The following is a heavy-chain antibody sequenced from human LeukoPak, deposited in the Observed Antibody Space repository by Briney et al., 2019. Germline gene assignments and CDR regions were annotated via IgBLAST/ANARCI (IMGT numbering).Heavy chain of an antibody. V-gene: IGHV4-39*01. D-gene: IGHD3-22*01. J-gene: IGHJ4*02. CDR2: IYYSGST. CDR3: ARGVPAYYYDSSGYYFDY. Sequence: PSETLSLTCTVSGGSISSSSYYWGWIRQPPGKGLEWIGSIYYSGSTYYNPSLKSRVTISVDTSKNQVSLKLSSVTAADTAVYCCARGVPAYYYDSSGYYFDYWGQGTLVTVSS. CDR1: GGSISSSSYY.